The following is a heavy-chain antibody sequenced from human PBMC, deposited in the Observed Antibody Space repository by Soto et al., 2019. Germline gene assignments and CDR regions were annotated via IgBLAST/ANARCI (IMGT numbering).Heavy chain of an antibody. CDR3: ARAYGVWAFDF. D-gene: IGHD2-8*01. Sequence: SETLSLTCTVSGGSVSSGSYYWSWIRQPPGKGLEWIGYIYYSGSTYYNPSLKSRVTISVDTSKNQFSLKLSSVTAADTAVYYCARAYGVWAFDFWGQGTMVTVSS. CDR2: IYYSGST. J-gene: IGHJ3*01. V-gene: IGHV4-61*01. CDR1: GGSVSSGSYY.